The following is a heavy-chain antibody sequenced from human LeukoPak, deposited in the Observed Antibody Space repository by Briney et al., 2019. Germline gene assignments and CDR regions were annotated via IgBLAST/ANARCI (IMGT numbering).Heavy chain of an antibody. D-gene: IGHD1-14*01. V-gene: IGHV3-30*03. Sequence: GGSLRLSCAASGFTFSSYGMHWVRQAPGKGLEWVAVISYDGSNKYYADSVKGRFTISRDNSKNTLYLQMNSLRAEDTAVYYCARDGSKTADLYYFDYWGQGTLVTVSS. CDR3: ARDGSKTADLYYFDY. CDR1: GFTFSSYG. CDR2: ISYDGSNK. J-gene: IGHJ4*02.